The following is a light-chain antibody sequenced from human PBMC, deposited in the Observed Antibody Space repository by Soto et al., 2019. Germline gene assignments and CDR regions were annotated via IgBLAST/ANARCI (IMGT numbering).Light chain of an antibody. CDR2: DAS. J-gene: IGKJ5*01. Sequence: EIVFPQSAATLSLSPGARATLSCRASQSVSTYLAWYQQKPGQAPRLLIYDASNRATGIPARFSGRGSGTDFTLTISSLEPEDFGVYCCQQRSHLLPSFTLGQGTRLQIK. V-gene: IGKV3-11*01. CDR1: QSVSTY. CDR3: QQRSHLLPSFT.